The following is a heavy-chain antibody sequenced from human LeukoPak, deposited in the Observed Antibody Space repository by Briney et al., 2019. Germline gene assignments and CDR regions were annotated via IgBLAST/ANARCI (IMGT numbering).Heavy chain of an antibody. CDR2: INPSGGST. CDR3: ARTYSSSDEFDY. CDR1: GYTLTSYY. J-gene: IGHJ4*02. Sequence: RASVKVSCKASGYTLTSYYIHWVRQAPGQGLEWMGIINPSGGSTTYAQKFQGRVAMTRDTSTSRVYMEVSSLRSEDTAVYYCARTYSSSDEFDYWGQGTLVTVSS. V-gene: IGHV1-46*01. D-gene: IGHD6-13*01.